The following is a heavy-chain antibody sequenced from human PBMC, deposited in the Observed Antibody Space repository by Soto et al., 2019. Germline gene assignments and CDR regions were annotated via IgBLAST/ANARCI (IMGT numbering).Heavy chain of an antibody. D-gene: IGHD3-22*01. V-gene: IGHV1-3*04. Sequence: QAQLVQSGAEVQKPGASVKVSRKASGYAFTRFTIHWVRQAPGQRLEWMGSINTGNGNTRFLQKFQGRVTFTRDTSANTAYMELSSLISEDTAVYYCARPKDYDDCLDLWGQGTLVTVSS. CDR1: GYAFTRFT. CDR3: ARPKDYDDCLDL. J-gene: IGHJ4*02. CDR2: INTGNGNT.